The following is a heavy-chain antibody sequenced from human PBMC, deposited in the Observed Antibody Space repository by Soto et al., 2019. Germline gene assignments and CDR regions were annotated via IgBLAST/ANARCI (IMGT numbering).Heavy chain of an antibody. Sequence: GGSLRLSCAASGFASSTFNLNCVRQVPGKGLEWVAALSFDGTNQFYADSVKGRFTISRDKPKNTVYLHMDSLRLEDTAVYYCARDPRYSTSWYFDFWGQGTLVTVSS. CDR3: ARDPRYSTSWYFDF. CDR2: LSFDGTNQ. D-gene: IGHD2-2*01. J-gene: IGHJ4*02. V-gene: IGHV3-30-3*01. CDR1: GFASSTFN.